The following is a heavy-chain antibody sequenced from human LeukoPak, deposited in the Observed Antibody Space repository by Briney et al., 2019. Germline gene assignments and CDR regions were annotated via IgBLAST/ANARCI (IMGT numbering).Heavy chain of an antibody. D-gene: IGHD3-22*01. CDR3: ARVGRPYYYDSSGSDAFDY. Sequence: SETLSLTCTVSGGSISSYYWSWVRQPPGKGLEGIGYIYYSGSTNYNPSLTSRGTISVDTSKNQFSLKLSSVTAADTAVYYCARVGRPYYYDSSGSDAFDYWGQGTLVTVSS. CDR1: GGSISSYY. V-gene: IGHV4-59*01. J-gene: IGHJ4*02. CDR2: IYYSGST.